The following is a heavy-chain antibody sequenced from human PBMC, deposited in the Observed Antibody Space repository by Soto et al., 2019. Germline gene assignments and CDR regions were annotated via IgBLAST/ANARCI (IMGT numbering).Heavy chain of an antibody. Sequence: GGPLRLSCAVSGFSFSDFYMSWIRQAPGKGPEWVSYMSDDGSASYAQKWQGIGTLTRDTSTTTVYMELSSLRAEDTAVYYCARDRSDFWSGYFPDYYYGMDVWGQGTTVPVSS. D-gene: IGHD3-3*01. V-gene: IGHV3-11*01. CDR1: GFSFSDFY. CDR2: MSDDGSA. J-gene: IGHJ6*02. CDR3: ARDRSDFWSGYFPDYYYGMDV.